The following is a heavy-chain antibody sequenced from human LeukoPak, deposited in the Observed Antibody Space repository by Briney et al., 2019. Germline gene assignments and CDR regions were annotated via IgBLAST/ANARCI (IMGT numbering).Heavy chain of an antibody. Sequence: GGSLRLSCAASGFTVSSNYMSWVRQAPGKGLEWVSVIYSGGSTYYADSVKGRFTISRDDSKNTLYLQMNSLRAEDTAVYYCARVGLRYFDGEDYWGQGTLVTVSS. J-gene: IGHJ4*02. CDR3: ARVGLRYFDGEDY. D-gene: IGHD3-9*01. CDR2: IYSGGST. V-gene: IGHV3-66*01. CDR1: GFTVSSNY.